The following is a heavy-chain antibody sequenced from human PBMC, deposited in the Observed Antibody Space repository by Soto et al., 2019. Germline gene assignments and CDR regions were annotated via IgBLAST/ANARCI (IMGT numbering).Heavy chain of an antibody. CDR2: IYHSGST. J-gene: IGHJ6*02. Sequence: PSETLSLTCAVSGGSISSGGYSWSWIRQPPGKGLEWIGYIYHSGSTYYNPSLKSRVTISVDRSKNQFSLKLSSVTAADTAVYYCARARSYPDYYYYGMDVWGQGTTVTVSS. CDR1: GGSISSGGYS. V-gene: IGHV4-30-2*01. CDR3: ARARSYPDYYYYGMDV.